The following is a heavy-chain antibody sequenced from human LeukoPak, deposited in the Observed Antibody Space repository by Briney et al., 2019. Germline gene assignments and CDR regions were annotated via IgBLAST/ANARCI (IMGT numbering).Heavy chain of an antibody. CDR2: ISSSGLSI. CDR3: ARGPSGYHNT. V-gene: IGHV3-48*03. D-gene: IGHD5-12*01. CDR1: GFTFSSYE. Sequence: PGGSLRLSCVASGFTFSSYEMNWVRQAPGKGLEWVSDISSSGLSIYYADSVKGRFTISRDNAKNSLYLQMNSLRAEDTAVYYCARGPSGYHNTGGQGTLVTVSS. J-gene: IGHJ4*02.